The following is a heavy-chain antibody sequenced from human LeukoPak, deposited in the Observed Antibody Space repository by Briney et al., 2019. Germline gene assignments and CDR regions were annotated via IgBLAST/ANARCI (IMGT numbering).Heavy chain of an antibody. CDR2: ISYDGSNK. Sequence: PGRSLRLSCAASGFTFSSYAMHWVRQAPGKGLEWVAVISYDGSNKYYADSVKGRFTISRDNSKNTLYLQMNSLRAGDTAVYYCASDLDGGFDYRGQGTPVTVSS. V-gene: IGHV3-30*01. D-gene: IGHD3-16*01. CDR1: GFTFSSYA. J-gene: IGHJ4*02. CDR3: ASDLDGGFDY.